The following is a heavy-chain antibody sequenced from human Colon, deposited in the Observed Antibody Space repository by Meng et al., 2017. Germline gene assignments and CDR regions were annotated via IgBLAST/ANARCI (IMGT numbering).Heavy chain of an antibody. CDR1: GGSISRSDW. CDR2: TSHSGST. V-gene: IGHV4-4*02. CDR3: ASSDYYRSDY. D-gene: IGHD3-22*01. J-gene: IGHJ4*02. Sequence: GPLQGSGPGLVKPSETLSLTCAVSGGSISRSDWWSWVRQPPGKGLEWIGETSHSGSTNYSPSLKSRVTISLDKSKNQLSLKLNSVTAADTAVYYCASSDYYRSDYWGQGTLVTVSS.